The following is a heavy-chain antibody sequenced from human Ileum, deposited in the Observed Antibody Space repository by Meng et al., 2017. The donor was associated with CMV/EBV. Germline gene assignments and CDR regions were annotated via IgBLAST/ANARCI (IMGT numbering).Heavy chain of an antibody. D-gene: IGHD2-8*01. V-gene: IGHV3-11*01. CDR1: GFSFSDYY. CDR2: ISSNESEK. CDR3: ARGVWVGYCPNVFCFNNWFDP. Sequence: GGSLRLSCAASGFSFSDYYMTWIRQAPGKGLEWISSISSNESEKYYGDSVKGRFTIARDNAKNSLHLQVSSLRAEDTAVYYCARGVWVGYCPNVFCFNNWFDPWGQGTLVTVSS. J-gene: IGHJ5*02.